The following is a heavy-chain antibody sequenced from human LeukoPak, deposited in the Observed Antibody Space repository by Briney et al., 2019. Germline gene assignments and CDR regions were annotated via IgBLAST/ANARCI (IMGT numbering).Heavy chain of an antibody. D-gene: IGHD1-26*01. CDR2: ISSSSSTI. Sequence: GGSLRLSCAASGFTFSSYSMNWVRQAPGKGLEWVSYISSSSSTIYYADSVKGRFTISRDNAKNSLYLQMSGLRAEDTAVYYCAKELSGSYLDAFDIWGQGTMVTVSS. J-gene: IGHJ3*02. V-gene: IGHV3-48*01. CDR1: GFTFSSYS. CDR3: AKELSGSYLDAFDI.